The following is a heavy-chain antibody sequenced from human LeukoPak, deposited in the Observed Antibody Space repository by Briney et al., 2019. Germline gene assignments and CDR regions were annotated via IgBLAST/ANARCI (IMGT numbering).Heavy chain of an antibody. V-gene: IGHV3-48*01. CDR3: ARDFSSPSGSRPYGMDV. CDR1: GFTFSSYS. CDR2: ISSSSSTI. Sequence: AGGSLRLSCAASGFTFSSYSMNWVRQAPGKGLEWVSYISSSSSTIYYADSVKGRFTISRDNAKNSLYLQMNSLRAEDTAVYYCARDFSSPSGSRPYGMDVWGQGTTVTASS. J-gene: IGHJ6*02. D-gene: IGHD1-26*01.